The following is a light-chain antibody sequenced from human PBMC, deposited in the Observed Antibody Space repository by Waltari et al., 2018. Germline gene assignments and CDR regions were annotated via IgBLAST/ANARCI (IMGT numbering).Light chain of an antibody. Sequence: DIQMTQSPSSLSASAGDSVTIACRASQTINNYLSWYRQKVGKAPELLLYDTSTLQTGVPSRFSGSGSGTEFTLTISSLQPEDFATYYCQQSYTTLTFGGGTKVE. J-gene: IGKJ4*01. CDR3: QQSYTTLT. V-gene: IGKV1-39*01. CDR1: QTINNY. CDR2: DTS.